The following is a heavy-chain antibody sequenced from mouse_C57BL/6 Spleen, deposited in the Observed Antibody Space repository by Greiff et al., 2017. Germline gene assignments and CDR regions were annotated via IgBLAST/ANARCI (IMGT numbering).Heavy chain of an antibody. CDR3: AREGGVVRGFAY. CDR1: GYSITSGYY. J-gene: IGHJ3*01. V-gene: IGHV3-6*01. D-gene: IGHD1-1*02. Sequence: VQLQQSGPGLVKPSQSLSLTCSVTGYSITSGYYWNWIRQFPGNKLEWMGYISYDGSNNYNPSLKNRISITRDTSKNQFFLKLNSVTTEDTATYYCAREGGVVRGFAYWGQGTLVTVSA. CDR2: ISYDGSN.